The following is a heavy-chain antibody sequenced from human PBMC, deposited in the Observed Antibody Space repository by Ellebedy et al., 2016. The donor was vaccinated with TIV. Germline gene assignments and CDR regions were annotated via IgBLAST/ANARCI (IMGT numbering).Heavy chain of an antibody. CDR3: AKDRTSGDGYWVFDS. CDR2: IVGSGSKK. J-gene: IGHJ4*02. V-gene: IGHV3-23*01. Sequence: GESLKISCAASGFTFSPYAMSWVRQAPGKGLEWVSGIVGSGSKKYADSVKGRFTISRDDSKRTVDLQMNSLRAEDTAVYFCAKDRTSGDGYWVFDSWGQGTMVSVSS. D-gene: IGHD5-18*01. CDR1: GFTFSPYA.